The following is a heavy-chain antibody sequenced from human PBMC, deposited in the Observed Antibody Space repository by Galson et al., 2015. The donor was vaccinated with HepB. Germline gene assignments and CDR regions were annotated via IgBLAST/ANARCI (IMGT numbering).Heavy chain of an antibody. Sequence: SVKVSCKASGGTFSSYTISWVRQAPGQGLEWMGRIIPILGIANYAQKFQGRVTITADKSTSTAYMELSSLRSEGTAVYYCARVVGIAAAARDYWGQGTLVTVSS. J-gene: IGHJ4*02. CDR2: IIPILGIA. CDR3: ARVVGIAAAARDY. CDR1: GGTFSSYT. V-gene: IGHV1-69*02. D-gene: IGHD6-13*01.